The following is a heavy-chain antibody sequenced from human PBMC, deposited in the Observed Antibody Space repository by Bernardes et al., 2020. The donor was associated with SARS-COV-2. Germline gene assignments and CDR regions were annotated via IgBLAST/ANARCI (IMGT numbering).Heavy chain of an antibody. V-gene: IGHV7-4-1*02. CDR1: GYTFTSYA. J-gene: IGHJ4*02. Sequence: ASVKVSCKASGYTFTSYAMTWVRQAPGQGLEWMGWINTNTGNPTYAQGFTGRFVFSLDTSVSTAYLQISSLKAEDTAVYYCARDSSSLLWFGELLWYYFDYWGQGTLVTVSS. CDR3: ARDSSSLLWFGELLWYYFDY. CDR2: INTNTGNP. D-gene: IGHD3-10*01.